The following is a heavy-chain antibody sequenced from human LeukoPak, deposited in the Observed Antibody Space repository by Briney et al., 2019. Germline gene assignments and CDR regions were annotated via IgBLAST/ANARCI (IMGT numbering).Heavy chain of an antibody. D-gene: IGHD6-13*01. CDR2: IWSDGSNK. CDR3: ARDEQQLVHTPTFDY. J-gene: IGHJ4*02. Sequence: GGSLRLSCATSGFTFTTYGMHWVRQAPGKGLDWVTFIWSDGSNKIYADSVKGRFTISRDNSDNTLYLQMNSLRAEDTAVYYCARDEQQLVHTPTFDYWGQGTLVTVSS. V-gene: IGHV3-33*01. CDR1: GFTFTTYG.